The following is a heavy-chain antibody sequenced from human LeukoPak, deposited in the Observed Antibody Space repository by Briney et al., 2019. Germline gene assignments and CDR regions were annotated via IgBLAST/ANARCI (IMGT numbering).Heavy chain of an antibody. CDR1: GFTFTSSA. CDR2: IVVGSGNT. CDR3: AAGVYDYVWGSYRPIRFDP. V-gene: IGHV1-58*02. Sequence: SVKVFCKASGFTFTSSAMQWVRQARGQRLEWIGWIVVGSGNTNYAQKFQERVTITRDMSTSTAYMELSSLRSEDTAVYYCAAGVYDYVWGSYRPIRFDPWGQGTLVTVSS. D-gene: IGHD3-16*02. J-gene: IGHJ5*02.